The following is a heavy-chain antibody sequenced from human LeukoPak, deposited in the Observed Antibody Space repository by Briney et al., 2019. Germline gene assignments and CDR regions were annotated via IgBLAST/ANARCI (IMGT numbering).Heavy chain of an antibody. CDR1: GFTFSSYS. D-gene: IGHD7-27*01. Sequence: PGGSLRLSCAASGFTFSSYSMNWVRQAPGKGLEWVSSISSSSSYIYYADSVKGRFTISRDNAKNSLYLQMNSLRAGDTAVYYCARGLGIFWVDYWGQGTLVTVSS. CDR2: ISSSSSYI. V-gene: IGHV3-21*01. J-gene: IGHJ4*02. CDR3: ARGLGIFWVDY.